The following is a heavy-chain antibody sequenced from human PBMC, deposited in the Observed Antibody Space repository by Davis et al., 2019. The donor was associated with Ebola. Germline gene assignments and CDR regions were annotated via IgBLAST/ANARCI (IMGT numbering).Heavy chain of an antibody. J-gene: IGHJ4*02. Sequence: ASVKVSCKASGYTFTSYGISWVRQAPGQGLEWMGWISAYNDNTNYAQKLQGRVTMTTDTSTSTAYMELRSLRSDDTAVYYCARDRGMSTFGGTLDYWGQGTLVTVSS. CDR2: ISAYNDNT. CDR1: GYTFTSYG. D-gene: IGHD3-16*01. V-gene: IGHV1-18*01. CDR3: ARDRGMSTFGGTLDY.